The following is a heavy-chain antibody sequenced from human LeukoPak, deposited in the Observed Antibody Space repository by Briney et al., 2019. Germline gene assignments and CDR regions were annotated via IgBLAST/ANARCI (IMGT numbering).Heavy chain of an antibody. J-gene: IGHJ4*02. CDR2: IYYSGST. V-gene: IGHV4-59*11. Sequence: SETLSLTCTVSGGSISSHYWSWIRQPPGMGLEWIGYIYYSGSTNYNPSLKSRVTISVDTSKNQFSLKLSSVTAADTAVYYCARDRYSSSWYDYWGQGTLVTVSS. D-gene: IGHD6-13*01. CDR3: ARDRYSSSWYDY. CDR1: GGSISSHY.